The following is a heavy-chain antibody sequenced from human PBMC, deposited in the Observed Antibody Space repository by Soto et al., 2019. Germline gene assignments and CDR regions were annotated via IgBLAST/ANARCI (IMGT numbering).Heavy chain of an antibody. D-gene: IGHD3-22*01. J-gene: IGHJ4*02. CDR1: GGSFSGYY. CDR2: INHSGST. V-gene: IGHV4-34*01. Sequence: QVPLQQWGAGLLKPSETLSLTCAVYGGSFSGYYWSWIRQPPGKGLEWIGEINHSGSTNYNPSLKSRVTISVDTSKNQFSLKLSSVTAADTAVYYCARGDYYDSSSRYWGQGTLVTVSS. CDR3: ARGDYYDSSSRY.